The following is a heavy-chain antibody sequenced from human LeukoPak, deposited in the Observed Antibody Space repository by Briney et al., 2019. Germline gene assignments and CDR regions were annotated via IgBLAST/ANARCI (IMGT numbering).Heavy chain of an antibody. J-gene: IGHJ4*02. Sequence: GASVKVSCKASGYTFTSHYMHWVRQAPGQGLEWMGIINPSGGSTSYAQKFQGRVTMTRDTSTSTVYMELSSLRSEDTAVYYCARSDLITMIVGWGQGTLVTVSS. D-gene: IGHD3-22*01. CDR3: ARSDLITMIVG. CDR2: INPSGGST. V-gene: IGHV1-46*01. CDR1: GYTFTSHY.